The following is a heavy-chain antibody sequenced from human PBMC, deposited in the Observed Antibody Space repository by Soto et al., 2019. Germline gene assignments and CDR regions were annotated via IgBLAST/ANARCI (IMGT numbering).Heavy chain of an antibody. CDR3: ERANYYDSSGHTPGAFDI. CDR2: IYSGGST. D-gene: IGHD3-22*01. Sequence: GGSLRLSCAASGFTVSSNYMSWVRQAPGKGLEWVSVIYSGGSTYYADSVKDPFTISKHNSKNTMYLQMNSLRDEDTAVYYCERANYYDSSGHTPGAFDIWGQGTMVTVSS. J-gene: IGHJ3*02. CDR1: GFTVSSNY. V-gene: IGHV3-53*04.